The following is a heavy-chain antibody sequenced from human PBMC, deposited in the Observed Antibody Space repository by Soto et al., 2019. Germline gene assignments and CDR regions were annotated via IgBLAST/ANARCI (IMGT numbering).Heavy chain of an antibody. CDR2: IWYDGSNK. J-gene: IGHJ4*02. D-gene: IGHD1-26*01. V-gene: IGHV3-33*01. CDR3: ARDQAYTNLPTIFAY. Sequence: PGGSLRLSCASSGFTFSAYGMHWVRQAPGKGLEWVAVIWYDGSNKYYADSVKGRFTVSRDDSKNTLYLQMSSLRAEDTAVYYCARDQAYTNLPTIFAYCGQGSLVTVSS. CDR1: GFTFSAYG.